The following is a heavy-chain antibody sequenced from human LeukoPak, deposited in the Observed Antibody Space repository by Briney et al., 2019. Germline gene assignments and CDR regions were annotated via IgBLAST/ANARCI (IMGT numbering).Heavy chain of an antibody. V-gene: IGHV3-23*01. J-gene: IGHJ2*01. CDR1: GFSFSTYA. Sequence: PGGSLRLSCEASGFSFSTYAMNWVRQAPGKGLEWVSGISGSGGTTYNADSVEGRSTISRDNSKNRLYLLMNGLRVEDTAVYFCAKDHSNADWYFDLWGRGTLVTVSP. D-gene: IGHD4-11*01. CDR2: ISGSGGTT. CDR3: AKDHSNADWYFDL.